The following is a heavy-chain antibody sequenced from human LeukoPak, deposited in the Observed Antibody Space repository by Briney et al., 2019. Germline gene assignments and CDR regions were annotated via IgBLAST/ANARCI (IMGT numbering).Heavy chain of an antibody. CDR2: IYYSGST. J-gene: IGHJ4*02. Sequence: SQTLSLTCTVSGGSISSGDYYWSWIRRPPWKGLEWIGYIYYSGSTYYNPSLKSRVIISVDTSKNQFSLKLSSVTAADTAVYYCARDGYYDSSDNYRGQGTLVTVSS. CDR1: GGSISSGDYY. CDR3: ARDGYYDSSDNY. D-gene: IGHD3-22*01. V-gene: IGHV4-30-4*08.